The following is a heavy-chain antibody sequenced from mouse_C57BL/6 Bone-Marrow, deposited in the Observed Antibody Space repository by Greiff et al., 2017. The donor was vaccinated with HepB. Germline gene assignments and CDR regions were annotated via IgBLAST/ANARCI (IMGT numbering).Heavy chain of an antibody. CDR3: ARAAYYSNYWFAY. J-gene: IGHJ3*01. V-gene: IGHV5-4*01. CDR1: GFTFSSYA. Sequence: VQLKESGGGLVKPGGSLKLSCAASGFTFSSYAMSWVRQTPEKRLVWVATISDGGSYTYYPDNVKGRFTISRDNAKNNLYLQMSHLKSEDTAMYYCARAAYYSNYWFAYWGQGTLVTVSA. D-gene: IGHD2-5*01. CDR2: ISDGGSYT.